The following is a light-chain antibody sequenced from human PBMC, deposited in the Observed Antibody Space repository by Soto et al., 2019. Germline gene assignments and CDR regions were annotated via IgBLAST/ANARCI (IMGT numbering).Light chain of an antibody. CDR3: QQYNSYSGWT. Sequence: DIQMTQSPSTLSASVGDRVTITCRASQSISSWLAWYQQKPGKAPKLLIYDASSLESGVPSRFIGSGSGTEFTLTIISLQPDDFATYYCQQYNSYSGWTFGQGTKVEIK. CDR1: QSISSW. J-gene: IGKJ1*01. V-gene: IGKV1-5*01. CDR2: DAS.